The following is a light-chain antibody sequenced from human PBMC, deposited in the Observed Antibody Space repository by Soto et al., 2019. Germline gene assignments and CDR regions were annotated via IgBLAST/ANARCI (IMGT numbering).Light chain of an antibody. CDR2: GES. CDR1: QSVSSSY. Sequence: EIVLTHSPVTLSLSQVERANLSFSASQSVSSSYLAWYQQKPGQAPRLLIYGESSRATGIKDRFSGSGSGKDFTITIRRMENEDLEVYYCKKYGSSHINCGHGKQLEIK. CDR3: KKYGSSHIN. V-gene: IGKV3-20*01. J-gene: IGKJ5*01.